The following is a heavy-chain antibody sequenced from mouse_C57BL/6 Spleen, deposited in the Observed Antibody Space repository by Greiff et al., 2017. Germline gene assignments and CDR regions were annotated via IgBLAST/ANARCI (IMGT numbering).Heavy chain of an antibody. CDR2: IDPSASYT. V-gene: IGHV1-59*01. Sequence: QVQLQQPGAELVRPGTSVQLSCTASGYTFTSYWMHWVKQRPGQGLEWIGVIDPSASYTNSTPQFPAKATLTVDPSSRTAYMQVSNLTSEDAADYYCARRGVYYAMDYGGQGTSVTVAS. CDR3: ARRGVYYAMDY. CDR1: GYTFTSYW. J-gene: IGHJ4*01.